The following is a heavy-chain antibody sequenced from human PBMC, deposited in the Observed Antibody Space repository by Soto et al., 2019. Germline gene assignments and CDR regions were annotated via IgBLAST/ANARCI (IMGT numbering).Heavy chain of an antibody. V-gene: IGHV3-53*01. J-gene: IGHJ6*02. CDR2: IYSGGST. CDR1: GFTVSSNY. CDR3: ARRRGYSPLYGMDV. D-gene: IGHD3-22*01. Sequence: GGSLRLSCAASGFTVSSNYMSWVRQAPGKGLEWVSVIYSGGSTYYADSVKGRFTIPRDNSKNTLYLQMNSLRAEDTAVYYCARRRGYSPLYGMDVWGQGTTVTVSS.